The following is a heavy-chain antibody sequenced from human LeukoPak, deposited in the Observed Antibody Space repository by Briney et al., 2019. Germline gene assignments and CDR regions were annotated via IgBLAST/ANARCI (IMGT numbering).Heavy chain of an antibody. D-gene: IGHD6-19*01. J-gene: IGHJ4*02. CDR2: MHYSGST. CDR1: GGSISSSSYY. V-gene: IGHV4-39*01. Sequence: SETLSLTCTVSGGSISSSSYYWGWIRQPPGKGLEWIGSMHYSGSTYQKPSLKSRVTISVDTSKNQFSLRLRSVTAADTAVYYCARSDSSGWPSQFDYWGQGTLVTVSS. CDR3: ARSDSSGWPSQFDY.